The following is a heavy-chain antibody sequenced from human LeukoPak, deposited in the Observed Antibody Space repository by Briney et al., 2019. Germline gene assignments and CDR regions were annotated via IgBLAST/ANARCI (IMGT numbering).Heavy chain of an antibody. CDR1: GYTFTSYD. V-gene: IGHV1-8*01. D-gene: IGHD1-26*01. CDR2: MNPNSGNT. J-gene: IGHJ4*02. CDR3: ARLQSGSYYWSFDY. Sequence: ASVKVSCKASGYTFTSYDINWVRQATGQGLEWMGWMNPNSGNTGYAQKFQGRVTMTRNTFISTAYMELSSLRSEDTAVYYCARLQSGSYYWSFDYWGQGTLVTVSS.